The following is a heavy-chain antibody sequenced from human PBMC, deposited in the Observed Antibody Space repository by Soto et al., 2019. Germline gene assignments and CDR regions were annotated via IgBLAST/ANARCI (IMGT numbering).Heavy chain of an antibody. CDR2: ITYEGSQI. CDR3: AKGRGEMNWANYYGLDV. CDR1: GFSFPRVG. J-gene: IGHJ6*02. Sequence: QVQLVESGGGVVQRGKSLRLSCAASGFSFPRVGMHWVRQAPGKGLEWVALITYEGSQIFYADAVKGRFTISRDNGDNTLSLQMDNLRTEDTATYFCAKGRGEMNWANYYGLDVWGQGTTVTVSS. V-gene: IGHV3-30*18. D-gene: IGHD7-27*01.